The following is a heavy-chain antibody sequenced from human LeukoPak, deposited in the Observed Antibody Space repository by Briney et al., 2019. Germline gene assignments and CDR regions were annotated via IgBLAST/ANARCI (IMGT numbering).Heavy chain of an antibody. CDR1: GGSISSGGYS. Sequence: SETLSLTCAVSGGSISSGGYSWSWIRQPPGKGLEWIGYIYHSGSTYYNPSLKSRVTISVDRSKNQFSLKLSSVTAADTAAYYCARGVPTYCSSTSCYAGTRMDVWGQGTTVTVSS. CDR3: ARGVPTYCSSTSCYAGTRMDV. J-gene: IGHJ6*02. CDR2: IYHSGST. V-gene: IGHV4-30-2*01. D-gene: IGHD2-2*01.